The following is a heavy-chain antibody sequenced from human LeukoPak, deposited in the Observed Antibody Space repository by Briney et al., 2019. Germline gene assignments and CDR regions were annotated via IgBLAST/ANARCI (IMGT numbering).Heavy chain of an antibody. J-gene: IGHJ3*02. V-gene: IGHV1-69*05. CDR3: ARGYSSGYYDAFDI. D-gene: IGHD3-22*01. Sequence: SVKVSCKASGGTFSSYAISWVRQAPGQGLEWMGGIIPIFGTANYAQKFQGRVTITTDESTSTAYMELSSLRSEDTAVYYCARGYSSGYYDAFDIWGQGTMVTVSS. CDR2: IIPIFGTA. CDR1: GGTFSSYA.